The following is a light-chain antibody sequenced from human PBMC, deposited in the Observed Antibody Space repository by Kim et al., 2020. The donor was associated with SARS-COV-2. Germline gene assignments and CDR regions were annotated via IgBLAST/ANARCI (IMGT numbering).Light chain of an antibody. Sequence: QSALTQPRSVSGSPGQSVTISCTGASSDVGAYNYVSWYQQHPGKAPKLMIYDVSERPSGVPDRFSGSKSANTASLTISGLQAEDEADYYCCSYAGSYSWMFGGGTQLTVL. V-gene: IGLV2-11*01. J-gene: IGLJ3*02. CDR3: CSYAGSYSWM. CDR2: DVS. CDR1: SSDVGAYNY.